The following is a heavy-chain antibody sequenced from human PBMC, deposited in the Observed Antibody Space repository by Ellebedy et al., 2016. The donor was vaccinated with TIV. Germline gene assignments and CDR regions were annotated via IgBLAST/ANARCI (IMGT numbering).Heavy chain of an antibody. Sequence: GESLKISXAASGFTFSSYWIHWVRQVPGKGLVWVSRINSDGSTTSYADSVKGRFTISRDNSKNTLYLQMNSLRVEDTAVYYCARLRGSYFDYWGQGTLVTVSS. CDR1: GFTFSSYW. CDR3: ARLRGSYFDY. CDR2: INSDGSTT. V-gene: IGHV3-74*01. D-gene: IGHD3-16*01. J-gene: IGHJ4*02.